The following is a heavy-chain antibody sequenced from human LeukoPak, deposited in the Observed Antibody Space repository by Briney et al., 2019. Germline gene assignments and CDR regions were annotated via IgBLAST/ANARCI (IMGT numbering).Heavy chain of an antibody. J-gene: IGHJ4*02. D-gene: IGHD5-18*01. V-gene: IGHV4-39*01. CDR3: ARHGTAMVPYYFDY. Sequence: SETLSLTCTVSGGSISSSSYYWGWIRQPPGKGPEWIGSIYYSGSTYYNPSLKSRVTISVDTSKNQFSLKLSSVTAADTAVYYCARHGTAMVPYYFDYWGQGTLVTVSS. CDR1: GGSISSSSYY. CDR2: IYYSGST.